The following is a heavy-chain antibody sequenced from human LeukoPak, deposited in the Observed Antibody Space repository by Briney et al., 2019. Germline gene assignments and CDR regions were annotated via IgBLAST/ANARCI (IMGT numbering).Heavy chain of an antibody. J-gene: IGHJ4*02. CDR2: INSDGSTT. Sequence: PGGSLRLSCAASGFTFRTYWMLWVRQTPGQGLVWVSRINSDGSTTNYADSVKGRFTVSRDNAQNTLYPQMSSLRAEDTAVYYCARAGNYYFEYWGQGALVTVSS. CDR3: ARAGNYYFEY. V-gene: IGHV3-74*01. D-gene: IGHD3-10*01. CDR1: GFTFRTYW.